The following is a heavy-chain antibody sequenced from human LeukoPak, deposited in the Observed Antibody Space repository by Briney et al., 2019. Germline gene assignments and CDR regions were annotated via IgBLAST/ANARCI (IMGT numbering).Heavy chain of an antibody. CDR3: ARRYCSGGSCYSVFFDY. Sequence: GESLEISCKGSGYSFTSYWISWVRQMPGKGLGWMGRIDPSDSYTNYSPSFQGHVTISADKSISTAYLQWSSLKASDTAMYYCARRYCSGGSCYSVFFDYWGQGTLVTVSS. CDR1: GYSFTSYW. CDR2: IDPSDSYT. J-gene: IGHJ4*02. D-gene: IGHD2-15*01. V-gene: IGHV5-10-1*01.